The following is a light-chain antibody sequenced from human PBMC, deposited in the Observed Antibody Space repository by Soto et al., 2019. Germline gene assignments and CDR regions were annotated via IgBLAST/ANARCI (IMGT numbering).Light chain of an antibody. V-gene: IGKV1-5*01. J-gene: IGKJ4*01. Sequence: DIQMTQSPSTLSASVGDRVTITCRASQSISSWLAWYQQIPGKAPKLLIYDASSLVGGVPSRFSDSGSGTEFTLTISSLQPDDSATYYCQQYNGYTLTFGGGTKVEIK. CDR1: QSISSW. CDR3: QQYNGYTLT. CDR2: DAS.